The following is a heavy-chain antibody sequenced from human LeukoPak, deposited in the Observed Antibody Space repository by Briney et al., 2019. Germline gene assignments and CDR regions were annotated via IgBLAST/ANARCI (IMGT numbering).Heavy chain of an antibody. CDR3: TRDVASYFDAFDI. D-gene: IGHD1-26*01. CDR2: IRSRAYGGTT. Sequence: PGGSLRLSCTASGFTVGDYLMSWVRQAPGKGLEWVGFIRSRAYGGTTEYAASVRGRFIISRDDSKNIAYLQMNSLKTEDTAVYYCTRDVASYFDAFDIWGQGTMVTVSS. V-gene: IGHV3-49*04. CDR1: GFTVGDYL. J-gene: IGHJ3*02.